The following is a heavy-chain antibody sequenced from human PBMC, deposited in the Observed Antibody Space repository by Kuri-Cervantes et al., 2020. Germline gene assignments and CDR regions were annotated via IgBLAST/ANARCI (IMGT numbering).Heavy chain of an antibody. CDR2: IFSNDEK. CDR1: GGSISSYYW. CDR3: ARMSPGGNYYYFDY. Sequence: ETLSLTCTVSGGSISSYYWSWIRQPPGKALEWLAHIFSNDEKSYSTSLKSRLTISKDTSKSQVVLTMTNMDPVDTATYYCARMSPGGNYYYFDYWGQGTLVTVSS. J-gene: IGHJ4*02. D-gene: IGHD1-26*01. V-gene: IGHV2-26*01.